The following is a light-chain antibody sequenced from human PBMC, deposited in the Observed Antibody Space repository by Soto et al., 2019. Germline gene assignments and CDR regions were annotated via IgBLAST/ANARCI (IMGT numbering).Light chain of an antibody. CDR1: SSDVGGYNY. CDR2: EVI. J-gene: IGLJ1*01. CDR3: SSFTNTITRYA. V-gene: IGLV2-14*01. Sequence: QSALTQPASVSGSPGQSITISCTGTSSDVGGYNYVSWYQQYPGKAPKLMIYEVINRSSGVSARFSGSKSGDTASLTISGLQAEDEADYYCSSFTNTITRYAFGTGTKVTVL.